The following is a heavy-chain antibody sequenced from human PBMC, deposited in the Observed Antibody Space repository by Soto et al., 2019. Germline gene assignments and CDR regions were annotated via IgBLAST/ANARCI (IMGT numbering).Heavy chain of an antibody. Sequence: SETLSLTGAVYGGSFRGYYGSWIRTPPGKGLEWIGEINHSGSTNYNPSLKSRVTISVDTSKNQFSLKLSSVTAADTAVYYCARESTAGRAGVVIQLKYYYYMDVWGKGTTVTVSS. J-gene: IGHJ6*03. D-gene: IGHD3-3*01. CDR1: GGSFRGYY. CDR3: ARESTAGRAGVVIQLKYYYYMDV. V-gene: IGHV4-34*01. CDR2: INHSGST.